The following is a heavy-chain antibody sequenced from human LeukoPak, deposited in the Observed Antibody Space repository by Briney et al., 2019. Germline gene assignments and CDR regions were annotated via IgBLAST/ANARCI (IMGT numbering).Heavy chain of an antibody. Sequence: SVKVSCKASGGTFSSYAISWVRQAPGQGLEWMGRIIPILGIANYAQKFQGRVTITADKSTSTAYMELSSLRSEDTAVYYCARARTLGYCSSTSCRRNWFDPWGQGTLVTVSS. CDR3: ARARTLGYCSSTSCRRNWFDP. D-gene: IGHD2-2*01. J-gene: IGHJ5*02. CDR2: IIPILGIA. V-gene: IGHV1-69*04. CDR1: GGTFSSYA.